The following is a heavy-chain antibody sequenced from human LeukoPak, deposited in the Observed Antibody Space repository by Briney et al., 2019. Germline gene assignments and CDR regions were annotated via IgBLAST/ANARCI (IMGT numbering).Heavy chain of an antibody. CDR1: GFTFSNYG. CDR3: ARDQALYFSYGDY. Sequence: GGSLRLSCAASGFTFSNYGMHWVRQAPGKGLEWLAAIFYDGSNKYYADTVKGRFTISRDNSKNTLYLQVNSLTAEDTAVYYRARDQALYFSYGDYWGQGTLVTVSS. J-gene: IGHJ4*02. V-gene: IGHV3-33*01. CDR2: IFYDGSNK. D-gene: IGHD2/OR15-2a*01.